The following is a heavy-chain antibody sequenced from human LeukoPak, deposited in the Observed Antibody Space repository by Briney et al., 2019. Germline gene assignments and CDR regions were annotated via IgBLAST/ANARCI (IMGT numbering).Heavy chain of an antibody. Sequence: ASVKVSCKASGYTFTSYDITWVRQATGQGLEWMGWMNPNSGDTGYAQRFQGRVTMTRNTSISTAYMELSSLRSEDTAVYYCARNSSPPTSYYYYMDVWGKGTTVTVSS. CDR2: MNPNSGDT. J-gene: IGHJ6*03. D-gene: IGHD4-23*01. CDR3: ARNSSPPTSYYYYMDV. CDR1: GYTFTSYD. V-gene: IGHV1-8*01.